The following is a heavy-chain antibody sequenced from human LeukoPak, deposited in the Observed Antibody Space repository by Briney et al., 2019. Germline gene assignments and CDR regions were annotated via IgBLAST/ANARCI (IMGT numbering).Heavy chain of an antibody. J-gene: IGHJ6*04. CDR1: GFTVSSNY. CDR3: AELGITMIGGV. Sequence: PGGSLRLSCAASGFTVSSNYMSWVRQAPGKGLERVSVIYSGGSTYYADSVKGRFTISRDNAKNSLYLQMNSLRAEDTAVYYCAELGITMIGGVWGKGTTVTISS. V-gene: IGHV3-53*01. CDR2: IYSGGST. D-gene: IGHD3-10*02.